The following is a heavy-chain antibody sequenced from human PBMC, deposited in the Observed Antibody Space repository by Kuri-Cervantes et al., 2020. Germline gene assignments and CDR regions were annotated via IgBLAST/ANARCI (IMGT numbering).Heavy chain of an antibody. CDR2: INHSGST. CDR3: ARGRTGKRYYYYYYMDV. J-gene: IGHJ6*03. V-gene: IGHV4-39*07. CDR1: GGSISGSSYY. Sequence: ESLKISCTVSGGSISGSSYYWGWIRQPPGKGLEWIGEINHSGSTNYNPSLKSRVTISVDTSKNQFSLKLSSVTAADTAVYYCARGRTGKRYYYYYYMDVWGKGTTVTVSS. D-gene: IGHD1-14*01.